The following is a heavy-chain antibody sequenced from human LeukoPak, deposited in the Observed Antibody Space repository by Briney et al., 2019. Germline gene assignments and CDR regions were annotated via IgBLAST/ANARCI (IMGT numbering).Heavy chain of an antibody. CDR1: GFTFSNYG. CDR3: AKGLLGLGDY. V-gene: IGHV3-30*02. Sequence: PGGSLRLPCAASGFTFSNYGMHWVRQAPGKGLEWVAFIRSDGSNKYSADSVKGRFTISRDNSKNTVYLQMNSLRAEDTAVYYCAKGLLGLGDYWGQGTLVTVSS. D-gene: IGHD3/OR15-3a*01. CDR2: IRSDGSNK. J-gene: IGHJ4*02.